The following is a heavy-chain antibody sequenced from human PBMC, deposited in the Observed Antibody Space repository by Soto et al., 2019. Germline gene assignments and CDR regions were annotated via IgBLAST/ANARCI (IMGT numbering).Heavy chain of an antibody. D-gene: IGHD5-18*01. Sequence: PSETLSLTCAVYGGSFSGYYWSWIRQPPGKGLEWIGEINHSGSTNYNPSLKSRVTISVDTSKNQFSLKLSSVTAADTAVYYCARWVNSYGRPNGGKFDYWGQGTLVTVSS. V-gene: IGHV4-34*01. J-gene: IGHJ4*02. CDR2: INHSGST. CDR3: ARWVNSYGRPNGGKFDY. CDR1: GGSFSGYY.